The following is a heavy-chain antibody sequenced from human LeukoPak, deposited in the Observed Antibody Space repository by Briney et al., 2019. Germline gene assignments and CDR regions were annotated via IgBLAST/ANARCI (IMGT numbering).Heavy chain of an antibody. J-gene: IGHJ2*01. CDR2: IWYDGSDR. V-gene: IGHV3-33*06. CDR3: AKCAGATHWYFDL. Sequence: GGSLRLSCAASGFTFRTYGMSWVRQAPGKGLQWVASIWYDGSDRLYTDSVKGRFTISRDNPNNTVFLQMNSLRGDDTAVYYCAKCAGATHWYFDLWGRGTLVTASS. CDR1: GFTFRTYG. D-gene: IGHD1-26*01.